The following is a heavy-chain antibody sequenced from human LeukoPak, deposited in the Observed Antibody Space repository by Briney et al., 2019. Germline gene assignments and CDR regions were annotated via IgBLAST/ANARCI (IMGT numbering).Heavy chain of an antibody. CDR1: GGSFSGYY. CDR3: ARDEAHPNTYYYGSGSYYARLDI. CDR2: INHSGST. J-gene: IGHJ3*02. D-gene: IGHD3-10*01. V-gene: IGHV4-34*01. Sequence: PSETLSLTCAVYGGSFSGYYWSWILQPPGKGLEWIGEINHSGSTNYNPSLKSRVTISVDTSKNQFSLKLSSVTAADTAVYYCARDEAHPNTYYYGSGSYYARLDIWGQGTMVTVSS.